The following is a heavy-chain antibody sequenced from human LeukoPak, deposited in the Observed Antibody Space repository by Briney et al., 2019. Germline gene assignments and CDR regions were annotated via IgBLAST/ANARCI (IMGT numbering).Heavy chain of an antibody. D-gene: IGHD4-17*01. V-gene: IGHV4-61*02. CDR1: GGSISSGSYF. CDR3: ASITGDYVGSYFDY. Sequence: SETLSLTCTASGGSISSGSYFWSWIRQPAGKGLEWIVRIYTSGSTNYNPSLKSLTTISVDTSKTQFSLKLSSVTAADTAVYYCASITGDYVGSYFDYWGQGTLVTVSS. CDR2: IYTSGST. J-gene: IGHJ4*02.